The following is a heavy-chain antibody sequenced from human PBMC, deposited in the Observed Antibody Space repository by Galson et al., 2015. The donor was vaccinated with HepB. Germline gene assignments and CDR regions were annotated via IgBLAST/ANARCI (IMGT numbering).Heavy chain of an antibody. Sequence: SVKVSCKASGYTFTSYGISWVRQVPGQGLEWMGWISAYNGNTNYAQKLQGRVTMTTDTSTSTAYMELRSLRSDDTAVYYCARDPSPPSYDILPGTYYYYGMDVWGQGTTVTVSS. D-gene: IGHD3-9*01. CDR3: ARDPSPPSYDILPGTYYYYGMDV. J-gene: IGHJ6*02. V-gene: IGHV1-18*04. CDR2: ISAYNGNT. CDR1: GYTFTSYG.